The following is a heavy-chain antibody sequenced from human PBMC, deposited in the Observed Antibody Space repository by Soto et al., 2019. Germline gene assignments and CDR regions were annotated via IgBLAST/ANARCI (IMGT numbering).Heavy chain of an antibody. CDR2: INHSGST. Sequence: SETLSLTCAVYGGSFSGYYWTWIRQPPGKGLEWIGEINHSGSTNYTPSLKSRVTISVDRSKNQFSLKLSSVTAADTAVYYCARRRGFPYYYGMDVWGQGTTVTVSS. CDR1: GGSFSGYY. D-gene: IGHD5-12*01. V-gene: IGHV4-34*01. CDR3: ARRRGFPYYYGMDV. J-gene: IGHJ6*02.